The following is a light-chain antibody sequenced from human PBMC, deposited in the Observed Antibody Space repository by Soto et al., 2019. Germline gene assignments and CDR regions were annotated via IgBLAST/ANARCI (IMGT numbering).Light chain of an antibody. CDR2: DAS. V-gene: IGKV1-33*01. CDR3: QQYDNLPYT. J-gene: IGKJ2*01. Sequence: DIPMTQSPSSLSASVGDRVTITCQASQDISNYLNWYQKKPGKAPKLLIYDASNLETGVPSRFSRSGSGTDFTFTISSLQAEDIATYYCQQYDNLPYTVGQGTKLEIK. CDR1: QDISNY.